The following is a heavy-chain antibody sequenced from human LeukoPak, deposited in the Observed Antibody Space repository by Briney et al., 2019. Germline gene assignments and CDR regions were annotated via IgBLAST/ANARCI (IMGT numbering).Heavy chain of an antibody. Sequence: ASVKVSCKASGYTFTSYYMHWVRQAPGQGLEWMGIINPSGGSTSYAQKFQGRVTMTRDTSTSTVYMELSSLRSEDTAVYYCARAHWDYVWGSYRYPFDYWGQGTLVTVSS. V-gene: IGHV1-46*01. D-gene: IGHD3-16*02. CDR1: GYTFTSYY. J-gene: IGHJ4*02. CDR2: INPSGGST. CDR3: ARAHWDYVWGSYRYPFDY.